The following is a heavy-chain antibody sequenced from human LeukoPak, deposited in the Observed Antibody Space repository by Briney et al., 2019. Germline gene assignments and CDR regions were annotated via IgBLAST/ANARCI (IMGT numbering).Heavy chain of an antibody. CDR3: ARDHTAAGFDY. D-gene: IGHD6-13*01. CDR2: MYYTGTT. Sequence: SETLSLTCTVSGGSISLSSYFWGWIRQPPGKGLEWLGTMYYTGTTYYNPSLKSRLTISVDTSKNQFSLKLSSVTAADTAVYYCARDHTAAGFDYWGQGTLVTVSS. J-gene: IGHJ4*02. V-gene: IGHV4-39*07. CDR1: GGSISLSSYF.